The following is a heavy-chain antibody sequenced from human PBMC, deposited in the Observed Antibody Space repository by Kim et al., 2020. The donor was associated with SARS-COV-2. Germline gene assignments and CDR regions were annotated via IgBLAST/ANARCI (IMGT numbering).Heavy chain of an antibody. D-gene: IGHD6-19*01. Sequence: YARGFTGRFVFSLDTSVSTAYLQISSLKAEDTAVYYCARVGVAGSNWFDPWGQGTLVTVSS. J-gene: IGHJ5*02. CDR3: ARVGVAGSNWFDP. V-gene: IGHV7-4-1*02.